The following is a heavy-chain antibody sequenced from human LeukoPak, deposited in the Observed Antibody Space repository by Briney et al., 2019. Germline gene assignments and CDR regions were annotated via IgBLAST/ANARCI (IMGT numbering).Heavy chain of an antibody. Sequence: SETLSLTRAVYGGSFSGYYWSWIRQPPGKGLEWIGEINHSGSTNYNPSLKSRVTMSVDTSKNQFSLKLNSVTAADTAVYYCAREYGDFDYWGQGTLVTVSS. D-gene: IGHD4-17*01. J-gene: IGHJ4*02. CDR2: INHSGST. CDR3: AREYGDFDY. CDR1: GGSFSGYY. V-gene: IGHV4-34*01.